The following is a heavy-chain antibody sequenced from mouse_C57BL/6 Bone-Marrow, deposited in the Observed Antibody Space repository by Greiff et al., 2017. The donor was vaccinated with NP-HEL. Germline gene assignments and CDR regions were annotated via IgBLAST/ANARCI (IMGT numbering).Heavy chain of an antibody. CDR1: GFTFTDYY. Sequence: EVQRVESGGGLVQPGGSLSLSCAASGFTFTDYYMSWVRQPPGKALEWLVFIRNKANGYTTEYSASVKGRFTISRDNSQSILYLQMNALRAEDSATYYCARSIYYDYADYPFYAMDYWGQGTSVTVSS. CDR3: ARSIYYDYADYPFYAMDY. J-gene: IGHJ4*01. CDR2: IRNKANGYTT. V-gene: IGHV7-3*01. D-gene: IGHD2-4*01.